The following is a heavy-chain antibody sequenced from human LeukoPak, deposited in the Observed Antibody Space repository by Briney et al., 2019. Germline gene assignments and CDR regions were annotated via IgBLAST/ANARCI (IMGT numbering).Heavy chain of an antibody. D-gene: IGHD1-26*01. J-gene: IGHJ5*02. CDR1: GYSISSGYY. V-gene: IGHV4-38-2*02. CDR3: ARDRVKWELLSWFDP. Sequence: SETLSLTCTVSGYSISSGYYWGWIRQPPGKGLEWIGSIYHSGSTYYNPSLKSRVTISVDTSKNQFSLKLSSVTSADTAVYYCARDRVKWELLSWFDPWGQGTLVTVSS. CDR2: IYHSGST.